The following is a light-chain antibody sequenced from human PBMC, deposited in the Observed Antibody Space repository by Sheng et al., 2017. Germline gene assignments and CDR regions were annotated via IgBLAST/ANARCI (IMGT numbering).Light chain of an antibody. V-gene: IGKV1-5*03. Sequence: DIQMTQSPSTLSASVGDRVTITCRASQSISSWLAWYQQKPGKAPKLLIYQASNLESGVPSRFSGSGSGAEFTLTISNLQPDDFATYYCQQYNRYSSFGQGTKLEIK. CDR3: QQYNRYSS. J-gene: IGKJ2*01. CDR2: QAS. CDR1: QSISSW.